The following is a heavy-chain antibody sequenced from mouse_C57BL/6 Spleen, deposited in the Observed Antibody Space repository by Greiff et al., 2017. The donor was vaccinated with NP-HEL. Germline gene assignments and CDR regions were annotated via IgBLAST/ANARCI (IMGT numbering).Heavy chain of an antibody. J-gene: IGHJ2*01. CDR2: ISSGGSYT. Sequence: EVKLMESGGDLVKPGGSLKLSCAASGFTFSSYGMSWVRQTPDKRLEWVATISSGGSYTYYPDSVKGRFTISRDNAKNTLYLQMSSLKSEDTAMYYCARFLTGEYYFDYWGQGTTLTVSS. D-gene: IGHD4-1*01. CDR3: ARFLTGEYYFDY. CDR1: GFTFSSYG. V-gene: IGHV5-6*01.